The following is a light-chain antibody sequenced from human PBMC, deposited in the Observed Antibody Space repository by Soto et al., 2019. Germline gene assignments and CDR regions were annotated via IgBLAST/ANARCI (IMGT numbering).Light chain of an antibody. CDR3: SSYAGSGEV. V-gene: IGLV2-23*02. J-gene: IGLJ1*01. Sequence: LTQPASRTGAPWQASSIPHTRTSRGVGAYNLVSWYQQYPGKVPELMIYEVATRPSGVSNRFSASKSGNTASLTISGLQAEDEAEYYCSSYAGSGEVFGTG. CDR2: EVA. CDR1: SRGVGAYNL.